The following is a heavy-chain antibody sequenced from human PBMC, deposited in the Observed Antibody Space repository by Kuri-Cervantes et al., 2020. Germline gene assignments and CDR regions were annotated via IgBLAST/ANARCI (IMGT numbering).Heavy chain of an antibody. Sequence: GGSLRLSCEAYGSTFTSFWIAWLRHMPGEGLKWIGVIYPGTSEIRYSPAFQGQVTISVDKSISTSYLHWSSLEAADTAMYYCARGSVQLWLFGYYYMDVWGKGTTVTVSS. CDR2: IYPGTSEI. V-gene: IGHV5-51*01. J-gene: IGHJ6*03. CDR3: ARGSVQLWLFGYYYMDV. CDR1: GSTFTSFW. D-gene: IGHD5-18*01.